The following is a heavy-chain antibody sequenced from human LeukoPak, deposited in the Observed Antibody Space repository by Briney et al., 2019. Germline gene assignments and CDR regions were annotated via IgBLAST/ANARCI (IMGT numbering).Heavy chain of an antibody. J-gene: IGHJ6*02. CDR2: ISSSSSYI. CDR3: ARWFYLSFGMDV. D-gene: IGHD3-10*01. CDR1: GFTFSSYS. Sequence: GGSLRLSCAASGFTFSSYSMNWVRQAPGKGLEWVSSISSSSSYIYYADSVKGRFTISRDKAKNSLYLQMYSLRAEDTAVCYSARWFYLSFGMDVWGQGTTVTVSS. V-gene: IGHV3-21*01.